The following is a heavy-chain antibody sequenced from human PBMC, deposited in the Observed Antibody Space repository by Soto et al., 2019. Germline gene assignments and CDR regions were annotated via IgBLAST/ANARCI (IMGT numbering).Heavy chain of an antibody. CDR1: GYTFTKYA. J-gene: IGHJ4*02. D-gene: IGHD6-19*01. CDR2: INAGNGNT. Sequence: QVQLVQSGAEEKKPGASVKISCKASGYTFTKYAMHWVRQAPAQSLEWMGWINAGNGNTKYSQKFQGRVTITRDTSASTDYMELSNLRSEDTAVYYCAREQWLGVDYWGQGTLVTVSS. CDR3: AREQWLGVDY. V-gene: IGHV1-3*05.